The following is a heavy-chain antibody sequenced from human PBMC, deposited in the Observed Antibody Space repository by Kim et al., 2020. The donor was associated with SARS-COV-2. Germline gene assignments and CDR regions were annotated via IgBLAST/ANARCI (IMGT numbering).Heavy chain of an antibody. CDR3: ARKTDSAGHVDF. CDR2: IYSNGDT. D-gene: IGHD2-15*01. V-gene: IGHV3-53*01. Sequence: GGSLRLSCAVSGFAVGWNYMTWVRQAPGKGPEWVSLIYSNGDTKYADSVRGRFTISRDGSKNKLFLQMNSLRAEDSAVYYCARKTDSAGHVDFWGRGTLV. J-gene: IGHJ4*02. CDR1: GFAVGWNY.